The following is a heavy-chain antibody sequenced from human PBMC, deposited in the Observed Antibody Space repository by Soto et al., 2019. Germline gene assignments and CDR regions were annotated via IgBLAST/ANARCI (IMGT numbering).Heavy chain of an antibody. CDR3: ARDRIIGYCSSTSCDGSYYYGMDV. CDR1: GDSVSSNSAA. Sequence: PSQTLSLTCAISGDSVSSNSAAWNWIRQSPSRGLEWLGRTYYRSKWYNDYAVSVKSRITINPDTSKNQFSLQLNSVTPEDTAVYYCARDRIIGYCSSTSCDGSYYYGMDVWGQGTTVTVSS. J-gene: IGHJ6*02. CDR2: TYYRSKWYN. D-gene: IGHD2-2*01. V-gene: IGHV6-1*01.